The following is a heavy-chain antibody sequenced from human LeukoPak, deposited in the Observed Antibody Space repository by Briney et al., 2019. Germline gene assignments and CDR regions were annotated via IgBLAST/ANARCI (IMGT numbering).Heavy chain of an antibody. CDR1: GFTFSSYA. CDR3: ARAYYYDSSGPDY. J-gene: IGHJ4*02. D-gene: IGHD3-22*01. Sequence: PGGSLRLSCAASGFTFSSYAMSWVRQAPGKGLEWVSAISGSGGSTYYADSVKGRFTISRDNAKNSLYLQMNSLRAEDTALYYCARAYYYDSSGPDYWGQGTLVTVSS. CDR2: ISGSGGST. V-gene: IGHV3-23*01.